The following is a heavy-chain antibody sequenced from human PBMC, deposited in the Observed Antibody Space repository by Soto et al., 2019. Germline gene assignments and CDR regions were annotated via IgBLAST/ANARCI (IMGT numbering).Heavy chain of an antibody. CDR3: GRRGPQYMDV. V-gene: IGHV3-53*05. D-gene: IGHD3-10*01. CDR2: IQSGGTT. J-gene: IGHJ6*04. CDR1: GFTVSSKY. Sequence: PGGSLRLSCAASGFTVSSKYMTWVRQAPGKGLEWVSLIQSGGTTYYADSVKGRFTISRDTSTNTVYMELRTLRSDDTAKYFCGRRGPQYMDVWGKGTTVTVSS.